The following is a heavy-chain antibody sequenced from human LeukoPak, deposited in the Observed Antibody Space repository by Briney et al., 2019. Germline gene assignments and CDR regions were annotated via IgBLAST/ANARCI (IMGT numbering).Heavy chain of an antibody. D-gene: IGHD3-10*01. V-gene: IGHV4-59*01. Sequence: SETLSLTCTVSGGSISSYYWSWIRQPPGKGLGWIGYIYYSGSTNYNPSLKSRVTISVDTSKNQFSLKLSSVTAADTAVYYCARSSSRFGELFPYWGQGTLVTVSS. CDR3: ARSSSRFGELFPY. J-gene: IGHJ4*02. CDR1: GGSISSYY. CDR2: IYYSGST.